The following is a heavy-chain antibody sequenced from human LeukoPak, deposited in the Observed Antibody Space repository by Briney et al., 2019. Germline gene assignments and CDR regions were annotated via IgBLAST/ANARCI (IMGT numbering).Heavy chain of an antibody. V-gene: IGHV3-21*01. CDR2: ISSSSRYI. J-gene: IGHJ5*02. CDR3: ARSQRYSNWFDP. CDR1: GFTFSRYN. D-gene: IGHD6-25*01. Sequence: GGSLRLSCAASGFTFSRYNMNWVRQAPEKGLECVSSISSSSRYIYYTDSVKGRFTISRDNAKNSLYLQKNSLRAEDTAVYYCARSQRYSNWFDPWGQGTLVTVSS.